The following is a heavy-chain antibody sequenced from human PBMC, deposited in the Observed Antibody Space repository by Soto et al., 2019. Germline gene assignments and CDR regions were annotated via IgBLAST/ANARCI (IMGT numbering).Heavy chain of an antibody. CDR1: AFTFNTYA. V-gene: IGHV3-23*01. CDR3: ANAIGGSSGCSARDF. J-gene: IGHJ4*02. D-gene: IGHD6-19*01. Sequence: EVQLWESGGGLVQPGCCLRLSCAASAFTFNTYALTWVRHAPGTGRAWVSVMSAIGAYIYYAESVKARFLISRDNSKDTLYMQMNSLRVEETGVYYCANAIGGSSGCSARDFWGQGTRVTVSS. CDR2: MSAIGAYI.